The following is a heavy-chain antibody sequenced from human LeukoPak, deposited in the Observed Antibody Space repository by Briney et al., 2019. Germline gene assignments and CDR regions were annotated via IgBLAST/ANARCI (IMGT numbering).Heavy chain of an antibody. J-gene: IGHJ6*03. CDR2: ISAYNGNT. Sequence: ASVKVSCKASGYTFTSYGISWVRQAPGHGLEWMGWISAYNGNTNYAQKLQGRVTMTTDTSTSTAYMELRSLRSGDTAVYYCPRVPSGDYVGTYYYYYYYMDVWGKGTTVTVSS. CDR3: PRVPSGDYVGTYYYYYYYMDV. D-gene: IGHD4-17*01. V-gene: IGHV1-18*01. CDR1: GYTFTSYG.